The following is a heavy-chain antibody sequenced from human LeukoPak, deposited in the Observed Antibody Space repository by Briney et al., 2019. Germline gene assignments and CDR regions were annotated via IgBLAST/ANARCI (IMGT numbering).Heavy chain of an antibody. CDR1: GGSISTYY. CDR3: ARHGIVDSSRKYHFDY. CDR2: IYYSGST. Sequence: SETLSLTCSVSGGSISTYYWSWIRQPPGRGLEWIGYIYYSGSTNYSPSLKSRVTISLDTSKSQFSLELSSVTAADTAVYYCARHGIVDSSRKYHFDYWGQGTLVTVSS. V-gene: IGHV4-59*08. D-gene: IGHD6-13*01. J-gene: IGHJ4*02.